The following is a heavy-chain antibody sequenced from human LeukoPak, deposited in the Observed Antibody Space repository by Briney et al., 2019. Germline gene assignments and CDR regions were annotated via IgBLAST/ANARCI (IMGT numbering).Heavy chain of an antibody. CDR3: AGGYSYGYEDY. CDR2: IYYSGST. D-gene: IGHD5-18*01. CDR1: GGSISSSSYY. J-gene: IGHJ4*02. Sequence: SETLSLTCTVSGGSISSSSYYWGWIRQPPGKGLEWIGSIYYSGSTYYNPSLKSRVTISVDTSKNQFSLKLSSVTAADTAVYYCAGGYSYGYEDYRGQGTLVTVSS. V-gene: IGHV4-39*01.